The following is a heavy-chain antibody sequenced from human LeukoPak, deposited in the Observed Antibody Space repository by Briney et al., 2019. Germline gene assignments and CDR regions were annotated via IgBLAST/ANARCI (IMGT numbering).Heavy chain of an antibody. CDR3: ARGTRYYYGSGSYPDY. Sequence: GGSLRLSCAASGFTFSSYEMNWVRQAPGKGLEWVSHISSSGSTIYYADSVKGRFTTSRDNAKNSLYLQMNSLRAEDTAVYYCARGTRYYYGSGSYPDYWGQGTLVTVSS. CDR1: GFTFSSYE. J-gene: IGHJ4*02. CDR2: ISSSGSTI. D-gene: IGHD3-10*01. V-gene: IGHV3-48*03.